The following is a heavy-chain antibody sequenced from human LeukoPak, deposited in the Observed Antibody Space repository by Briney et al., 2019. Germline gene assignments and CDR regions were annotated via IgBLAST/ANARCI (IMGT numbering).Heavy chain of an antibody. CDR1: GFTFSSYG. CDR2: ISYDGSYK. J-gene: IGHJ3*02. CDR3: AKGNLGLLWFGPSRPEAFDI. D-gene: IGHD3-10*01. Sequence: GGSLRLSCAASGFTFSSYGMHWVRQAPGKGLEWVAVISYDGSYKYYADSVKGRFTISRDNSKNMLYLQMNSLRAEDTAVYYCAKGNLGLLWFGPSRPEAFDIWGQGTMVTVSS. V-gene: IGHV3-30*18.